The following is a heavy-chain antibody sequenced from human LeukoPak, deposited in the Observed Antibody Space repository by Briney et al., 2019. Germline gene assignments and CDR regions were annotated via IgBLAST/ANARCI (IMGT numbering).Heavy chain of an antibody. CDR2: ISGSGSTI. D-gene: IGHD1-7*01. V-gene: IGHV3-11*04. CDR3: ARWARSGTFFDF. CDR1: GFTFSDYY. J-gene: IGHJ4*02. Sequence: KPGGSLRLSCAASGFTFSDYYMSWIRQAPGKGLEWVSYISGSGSTILYADSVKGRFTISRDNAKNSVDLQMSSLRAEDTAVYYCARWARSGTFFDFWGQGTLVTVSS.